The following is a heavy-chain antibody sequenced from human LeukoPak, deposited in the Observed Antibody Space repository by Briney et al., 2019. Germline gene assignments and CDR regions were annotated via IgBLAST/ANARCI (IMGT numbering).Heavy chain of an antibody. D-gene: IGHD6-13*01. V-gene: IGHV5-51*01. J-gene: IGHJ4*02. CDR2: IYPGDSDT. Sequence: GESLKISCKGSGYSFTTYWIGWVRQMPGKGLEWMGIIYPGDSDTRYSPAFQGQVTMSADKSISTAYLQWSSLKASDSALYYCATATQTADLSSPFDYWGQGTLVTVSS. CDR3: ATATQTADLSSPFDY. CDR1: GYSFTTYW.